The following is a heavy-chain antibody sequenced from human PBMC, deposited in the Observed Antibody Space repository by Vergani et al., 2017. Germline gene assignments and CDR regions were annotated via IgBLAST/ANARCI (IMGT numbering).Heavy chain of an antibody. D-gene: IGHD7-27*01. CDR2: LCPSGST. J-gene: IGHJ4*02. V-gene: IGHV4-4*07. Sequence: QVQMQESGPGLVKTSETLSLPCPASGAPISYWCWSWLRQPAGKGLEWIGRLCPSGSTNYKPSLKRRVTMSIDTSKNQFSLKLTSVTAADTAVYYCATGAGPFDIWGQGTLVTVSS. CDR3: ATGAGPFDI. CDR1: GAPISYWC.